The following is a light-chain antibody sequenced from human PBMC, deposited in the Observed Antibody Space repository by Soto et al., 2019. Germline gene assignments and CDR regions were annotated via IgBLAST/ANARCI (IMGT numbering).Light chain of an antibody. Sequence: EIVMTQSPANLSVSPGERANLTYRASQSVSSNLAWYQQKPGQGPRLLIYGASTRATSIPARFSGSGSGTEFTLTINSLQSEDFAVYYCQQYNKWPPYTFGQGTNLEIK. CDR2: GAS. V-gene: IGKV3-15*01. CDR1: QSVSSN. CDR3: QQYNKWPPYT. J-gene: IGKJ2*01.